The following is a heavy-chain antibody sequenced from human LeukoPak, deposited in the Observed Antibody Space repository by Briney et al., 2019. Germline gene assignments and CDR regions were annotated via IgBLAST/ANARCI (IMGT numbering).Heavy chain of an antibody. CDR1: GGSISSGGYY. V-gene: IGHV4-31*03. J-gene: IGHJ4*02. CDR3: ARHDQQRGVEY. D-gene: IGHD3-10*01. Sequence: PSETLSLTCTVSGGSISSGGYYWSWIRQHPGKGLEWIGYIYYSGSTYYKPSLKSRVTISLDTSKNQFSLRLSSVTAADTAVYYCARHDQQRGVEYWGQGTLVTASS. CDR2: IYYSGST.